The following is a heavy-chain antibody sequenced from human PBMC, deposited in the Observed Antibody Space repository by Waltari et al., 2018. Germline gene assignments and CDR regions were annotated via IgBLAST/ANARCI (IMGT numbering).Heavy chain of an antibody. CDR1: GGSFSGYY. D-gene: IGHD3-22*01. CDR2: INHSGST. CDR3: ARVYYYDSSDAFDT. V-gene: IGHV4-34*01. Sequence: QVQLQQWGAGLLKPSEPLSLTCAVYGGSFSGYYWSWIRQPPGKGLEWIGEINHSGSTNYNPSLKSRVTISVDTSKNQFSLKLSSVTAADTAVYYCARVYYYDSSDAFDTWGQGTMVTVSS. J-gene: IGHJ3*02.